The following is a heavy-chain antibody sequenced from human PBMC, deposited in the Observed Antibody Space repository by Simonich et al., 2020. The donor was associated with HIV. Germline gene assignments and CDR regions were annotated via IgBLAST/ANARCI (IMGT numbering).Heavy chain of an antibody. D-gene: IGHD7-27*01. CDR1: GGSFNGYY. CDR2: INHSGIT. J-gene: IGHJ4*02. Sequence: QVQLQQWGAGLLKPSETLSLTCAVYGGSFNGYYWGWIRQSPERGLQWIGEINHSGITNYNPSLMGRVTISVDMSKNQCSLKMRSLIAADTAVYYCARGRSPPRTGVLDSWGQGTQVIVSS. CDR3: ARGRSPPRTGVLDS. V-gene: IGHV4-34*01.